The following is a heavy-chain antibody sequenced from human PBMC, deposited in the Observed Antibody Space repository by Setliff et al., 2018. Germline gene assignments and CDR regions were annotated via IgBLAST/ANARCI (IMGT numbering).Heavy chain of an antibody. CDR3: ARATTVVTPPLDY. J-gene: IGHJ4*02. Sequence: ASVKVSCKTSGYTFTNYGINWVRQAPGQGLEWMGWISAYNGNTNYAQKFQGRVTITTDESTSTAYMELSSLRSEDTAVYYCARATTVVTPPLDYWGQGTLVTVSS. CDR1: GYTFTNYG. D-gene: IGHD4-17*01. V-gene: IGHV1-18*01. CDR2: ISAYNGNT.